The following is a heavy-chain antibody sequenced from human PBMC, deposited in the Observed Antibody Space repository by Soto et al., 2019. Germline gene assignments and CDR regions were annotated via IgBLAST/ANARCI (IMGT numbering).Heavy chain of an antibody. CDR1: GFTFSSYA. D-gene: IGHD3-9*01. CDR3: AKNYYDILTGYLGDYYYYMDV. J-gene: IGHJ6*03. Sequence: PGGSLRLSCAASGFTFSSYAMNWVRQAPGKGLEWVAAISGSSSSTYYAVSVKGRFTISRDNSKNTLYLQMNSLRAEDTAVYYCAKNYYDILTGYLGDYYYYMDVWGQGTTVTVSS. V-gene: IGHV3-23*01. CDR2: ISGSSSST.